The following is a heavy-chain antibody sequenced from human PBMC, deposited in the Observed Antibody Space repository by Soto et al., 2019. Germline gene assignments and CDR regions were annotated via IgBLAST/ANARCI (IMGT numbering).Heavy chain of an antibody. D-gene: IGHD5-12*01. CDR2: ISGSGGST. J-gene: IGHJ4*02. V-gene: IGHV3-23*01. Sequence: SCKASGFTFSSYAMSWVRQAPGKGLEWVSAISGSGGSTYYADSVKGRFTISRDNSKNTLYLQMNSLRAEDTAVYYCAKGKDVDIVATPFDYWGQGTLVTVSS. CDR3: AKGKDVDIVATPFDY. CDR1: GFTFSSYA.